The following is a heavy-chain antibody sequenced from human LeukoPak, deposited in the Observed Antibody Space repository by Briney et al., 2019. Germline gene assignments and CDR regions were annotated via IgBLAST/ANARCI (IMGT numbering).Heavy chain of an antibody. D-gene: IGHD6-13*01. Sequence: GASVKASCKASGGTFSSYAISWVRQAPGQGLEWMGGIIPIFGTANYAQKFQGRVTITADESTSTAYMELSSLRSEDTAVYYCARDLHRTMPIAAAKKGHYYGMDVWGQGTTVTVSS. CDR2: IIPIFGTA. CDR1: GGTFSSYA. CDR3: ARDLHRTMPIAAAKKGHYYGMDV. V-gene: IGHV1-69*01. J-gene: IGHJ6*02.